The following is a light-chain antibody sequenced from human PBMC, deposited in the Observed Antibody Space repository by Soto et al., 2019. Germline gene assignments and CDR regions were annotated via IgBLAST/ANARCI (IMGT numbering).Light chain of an antibody. V-gene: IGKV3-11*01. CDR1: QGVSSY. J-gene: IGKJ4*01. CDR2: DAS. Sequence: EIVLTQSPATLSLSPGERATLSCRASQGVSSYLAWYQQKPGQAPRLLIYDASNRATGIPARFSGSGSGTDFTLTISSLEPEDFAVYYCQQRSNWPLFGGGTKVEIK. CDR3: QQRSNWPL.